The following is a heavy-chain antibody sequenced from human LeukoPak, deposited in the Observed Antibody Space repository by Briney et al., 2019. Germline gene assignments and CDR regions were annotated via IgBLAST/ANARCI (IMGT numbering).Heavy chain of an antibody. J-gene: IGHJ4*02. CDR2: IKSKTDGGTT. Sequence: PGGSLRLSCAASGFTFSNAWMSWVRQAPGKGLEWVGRIKSKTDGGTTDYAAPVKGRFTISRDDSKNTLYLQMNSLKTEDTAVYYCARAARTAANNYFDYWGQGTLVTVSS. D-gene: IGHD2-2*01. V-gene: IGHV3-15*01. CDR1: GFTFSNAW. CDR3: ARAARTAANNYFDY.